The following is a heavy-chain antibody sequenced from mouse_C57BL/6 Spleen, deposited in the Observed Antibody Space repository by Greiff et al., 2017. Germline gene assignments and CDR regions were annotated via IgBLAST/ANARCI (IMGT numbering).Heavy chain of an antibody. CDR2: IDPETGGT. CDR1: GYTFTDYE. Sequence: VQLQQSGAELVRPGASVTLSCKASGYTFTDYEMHWVKQTPVPGLEWIGAIDPETGGTAYNQKFKGKAILTADKSSSTAYMELRSLTSEDSAVYYCTRAGFYYYGSSYVENPMDYWGQGTSVTVSS. V-gene: IGHV1-15*01. CDR3: TRAGFYYYGSSYVENPMDY. J-gene: IGHJ4*01. D-gene: IGHD1-1*01.